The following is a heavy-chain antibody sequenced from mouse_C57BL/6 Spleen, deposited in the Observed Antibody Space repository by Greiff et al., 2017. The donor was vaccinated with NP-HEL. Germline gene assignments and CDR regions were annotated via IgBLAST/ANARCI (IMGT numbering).Heavy chain of an antibody. CDR2: INPNNGGT. J-gene: IGHJ4*01. CDR1: GYTFTDYY. Sequence: VQLQQSGPELVKPGASVKISCKASGYTFTDYYMNWVKQSHGKSLEWIGDINPNNGGTSYNQKFKGKATLTVDKSSSTAYMELRSLTSEDSAVYYCARGYGNYEDYWGQGTSVTVSS. D-gene: IGHD2-1*01. CDR3: ARGYGNYEDY. V-gene: IGHV1-26*01.